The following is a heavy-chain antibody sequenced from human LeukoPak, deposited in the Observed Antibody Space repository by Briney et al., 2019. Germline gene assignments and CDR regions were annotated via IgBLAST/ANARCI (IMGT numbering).Heavy chain of an antibody. D-gene: IGHD5-18*01. CDR3: ARVDTAMVTPFDY. V-gene: IGHV5-51*01. CDR1: GYSFTTYW. CDR2: IYPDDSDT. Sequence: GESLKISCQASGYSFTTYWIGWVRQMPGKGLEWMGIIYPDDSDTRYSPSFQGQVTISADKSISTAYLQWSSLKASDTAMYYCARVDTAMVTPFDYWGQGTLVTVSS. J-gene: IGHJ4*02.